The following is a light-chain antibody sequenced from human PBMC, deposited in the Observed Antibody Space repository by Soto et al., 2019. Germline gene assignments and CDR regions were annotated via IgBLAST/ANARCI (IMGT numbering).Light chain of an antibody. J-gene: IGKJ4*01. CDR1: QSVSSY. CDR3: QQRGTWPLT. CDR2: DAS. Sequence: EIVMTQSPATLSVSPGERVTLSCRASQSVSSYLAWYQQKPGQAPRLLIFDASSRATGIPARFSGSGSGTDFTLTISSLEPEDFAVYYCQQRGTWPLTFGGGTKVDI. V-gene: IGKV3-11*01.